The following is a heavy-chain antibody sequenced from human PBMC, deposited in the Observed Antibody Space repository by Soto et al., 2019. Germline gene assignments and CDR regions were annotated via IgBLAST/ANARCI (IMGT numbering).Heavy chain of an antibody. V-gene: IGHV3-48*01. CDR3: ARDRLSFWSGYYDY. CDR2: ISSSSSTI. CDR1: GFTFSSYS. D-gene: IGHD3-3*01. Sequence: EVQLVESGGGLVQPGGSLRLSCAASGFTFSSYSMNWVRQAPGKGLEWVSYISSSSSTIYYADSVKGRFTISRDNAKNSLYLQINSLRAEDTAVYYCARDRLSFWSGYYDYWGQGTLVTVSS. J-gene: IGHJ4*02.